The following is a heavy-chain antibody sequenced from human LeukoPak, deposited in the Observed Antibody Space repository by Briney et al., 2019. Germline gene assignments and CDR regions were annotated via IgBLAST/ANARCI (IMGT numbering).Heavy chain of an antibody. CDR2: ISGSGGST. J-gene: IGHJ4*02. Sequence: GGSLRLSCAASGFTFSSYSMNWVRQAPGKGLEWVSAISGSGGSTYYADSVKGRFTISRDNSKNTLYLQMNSLRAEDTAVYYCAKDPLRGGQYYFDYWGQGTLVTVSS. V-gene: IGHV3-23*01. D-gene: IGHD4-11*01. CDR3: AKDPLRGGQYYFDY. CDR1: GFTFSSYS.